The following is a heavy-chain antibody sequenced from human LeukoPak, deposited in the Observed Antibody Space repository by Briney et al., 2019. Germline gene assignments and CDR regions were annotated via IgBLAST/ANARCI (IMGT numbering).Heavy chain of an antibody. V-gene: IGHV4-59*08. CDR2: IYYSGST. D-gene: IGHD4-17*01. CDR1: GGSISSYY. Sequence: SETLSLTCTVSGGSISSYYWSWIRQPPGKGLEWIGYIYYSGSTNYNPSLKSRVTISVGTSKNQFSLKLSSVTAADTAVYYCASGGDYGDYETYYYYGMDVWGQGTTVTVSS. J-gene: IGHJ6*02. CDR3: ASGGDYGDYETYYYYGMDV.